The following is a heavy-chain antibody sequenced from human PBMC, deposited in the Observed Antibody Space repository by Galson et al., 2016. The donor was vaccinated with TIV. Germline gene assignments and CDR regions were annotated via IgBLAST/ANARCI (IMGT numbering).Heavy chain of an antibody. J-gene: IGHJ6*03. CDR1: GFTFDDYA. D-gene: IGHD3-16*01. Sequence: SLRLSCAASGFTFDDYAMHWVRQAPGKGLEWVSLFSWDDGNTFYADSVKGRFTISRDNSKNSLYLQMNSLSAEDTALYYCAKDIGGGNYFYYYMDVWGKGTTVTVSS. V-gene: IGHV3-43D*04. CDR2: FSWDDGNT. CDR3: AKDIGGGNYFYYYMDV.